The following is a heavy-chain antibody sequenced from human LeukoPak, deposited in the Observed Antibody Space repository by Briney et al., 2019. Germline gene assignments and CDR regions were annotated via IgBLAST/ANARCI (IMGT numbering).Heavy chain of an antibody. CDR3: ARAKEQWLVGGYDY. V-gene: IGHV1-2*02. Sequence: ASVKVSCKASGYTFTGYYMHWVRQAPGQGLEGMEWINPNSGGANYAPKFQGRVTMTRDTSISTAYMELSRLRSDDTAVYYCARAKEQWLVGGYDYWGQGTLVTVSS. D-gene: IGHD6-19*01. CDR1: GYTFTGYY. CDR2: INPNSGGA. J-gene: IGHJ4*02.